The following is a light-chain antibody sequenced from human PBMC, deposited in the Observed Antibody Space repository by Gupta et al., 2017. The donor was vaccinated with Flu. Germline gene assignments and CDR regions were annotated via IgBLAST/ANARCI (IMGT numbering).Light chain of an antibody. J-gene: IGLJ3*02. CDR2: DTS. Sequence: QAVVTQEPSLTVSPGGTVTLTCGSSTGAVTSGHYPYWFQQKPGQAPRTMIYDTSYKHSWTPARFSGSLRGVKAALTLAGAQPEDEADYYCLLSYSGIRVFGGGTKLTVL. CDR1: TGAVTSGHY. CDR3: LLSYSGIRV. V-gene: IGLV7-46*01.